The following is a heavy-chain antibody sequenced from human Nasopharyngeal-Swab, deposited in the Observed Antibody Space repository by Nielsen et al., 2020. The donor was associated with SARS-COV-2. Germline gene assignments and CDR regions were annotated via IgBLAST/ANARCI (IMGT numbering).Heavy chain of an antibody. V-gene: IGHV4-34*01. J-gene: IGHJ6*02. CDR1: GGSFSGYY. Sequence: SETLSLTCAVYGGSFSGYYWSWIRQPPGKGLEWIGEINHSGSTNYNPSLKSRVTISVDTSKNQFSLKLSSVTAADTAVYYCARDMRYYDYVWGSSHCYYYGMDVWGQGTTVTVSS. CDR2: INHSGST. CDR3: ARDMRYYDYVWGSSHCYYYGMDV. D-gene: IGHD3-16*01.